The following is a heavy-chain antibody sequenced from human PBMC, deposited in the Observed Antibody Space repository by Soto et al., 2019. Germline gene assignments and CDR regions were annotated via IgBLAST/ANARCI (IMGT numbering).Heavy chain of an antibody. CDR1: GYTFTSYG. Sequence: ASVKVSCKASGYTFTSYGISWVRQAPGQGLEWMGWISAYNGNTNYAQKLQGRVTMTTDTSTSTAHMELRSLRSDDTAVYYCARGVTRDYDILTGSHAAFDIWGQGTMVTVSS. D-gene: IGHD3-9*01. V-gene: IGHV1-18*01. J-gene: IGHJ3*02. CDR2: ISAYNGNT. CDR3: ARGVTRDYDILTGSHAAFDI.